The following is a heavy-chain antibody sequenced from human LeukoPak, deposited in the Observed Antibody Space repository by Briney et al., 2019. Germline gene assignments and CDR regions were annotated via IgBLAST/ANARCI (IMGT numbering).Heavy chain of an antibody. Sequence: SETLSLTCTVSGGSISSYYWSWIRQPPGKGLEWIGYIYYSGSTNYNPSLKSRVTISVDTSKNQFSLKLSSVTAADTAVYYCASPIVVVPAVEYYFDYWGQGTLVTVSS. D-gene: IGHD2-2*01. CDR3: ASPIVVVPAVEYYFDY. J-gene: IGHJ4*02. CDR2: IYYSGST. V-gene: IGHV4-59*12. CDR1: GGSISSYY.